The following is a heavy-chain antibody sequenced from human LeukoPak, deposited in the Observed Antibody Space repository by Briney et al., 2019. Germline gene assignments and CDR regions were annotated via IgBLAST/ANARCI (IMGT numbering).Heavy chain of an antibody. CDR3: ARGLGLPAAIKRGFDP. Sequence: PSEALSLTCAVYGGSFSGYYWSWIRQPPGKGLEWIGEINHSGSTNYNPSHKSRVTISVDTSKNQFSLKMSSVTAADTAVYYCARGLGLPAAIKRGFDPWGQGTLVTVSS. CDR2: INHSGST. CDR1: GGSFSGYY. V-gene: IGHV4-34*01. J-gene: IGHJ5*02. D-gene: IGHD2-2*02.